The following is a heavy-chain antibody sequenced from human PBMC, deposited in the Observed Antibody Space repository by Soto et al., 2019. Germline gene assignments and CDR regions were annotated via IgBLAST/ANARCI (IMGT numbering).Heavy chain of an antibody. CDR2: INGGNGYT. D-gene: IGHD2-15*01. J-gene: IGHJ3*02. CDR3: ARDRGSPDAFDI. CDR1: GYTFTSYA. Sequence: ASVKFSCKASGYTFTSYAIHWVRQAPGQRLEWMGWINGGNGYTKYSQKFQGRVTFTRDTSASTAYMELSSLRSEDTALYHCARDRGSPDAFDIWGQGTMVTVSS. V-gene: IGHV1-3*01.